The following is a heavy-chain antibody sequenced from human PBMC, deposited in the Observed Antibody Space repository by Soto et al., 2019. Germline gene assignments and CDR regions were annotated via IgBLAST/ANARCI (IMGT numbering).Heavy chain of an antibody. CDR3: ARGRYGDY. D-gene: IGHD1-1*01. Sequence: QVHLVQSGAEVKKPGASVKVSCKGSGYAFTTYGITWVRQAPGQGLEWMGWISAHNGNTNYAQKLQGRVTVTRDTSTSTAYMELRSLRSDDRSVDYWARGRYGDYWGQGALVTVSS. CDR2: ISAHNGNT. CDR1: GYAFTTYG. J-gene: IGHJ4*02. V-gene: IGHV1-18*01.